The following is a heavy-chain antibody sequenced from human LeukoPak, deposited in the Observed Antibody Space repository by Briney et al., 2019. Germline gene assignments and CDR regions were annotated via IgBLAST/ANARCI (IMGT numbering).Heavy chain of an antibody. CDR2: IYYSGST. J-gene: IGHJ6*03. V-gene: IGHV4-59*01. Sequence: PSETLSLTCTVSGGSISSYYWSWIRQPPGKGLEWIGYIYYSGSTNYNPSLKSRVTVSVDTSKNQFSLKLSSVTAADTAVYYCAREAPGYCSGGSCSPLLYYYYYMDVWGKGTTVTVSS. D-gene: IGHD2-15*01. CDR3: AREAPGYCSGGSCSPLLYYYYYMDV. CDR1: GGSISSYY.